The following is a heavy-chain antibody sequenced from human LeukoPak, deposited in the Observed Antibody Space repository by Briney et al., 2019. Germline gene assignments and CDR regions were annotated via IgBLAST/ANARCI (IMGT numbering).Heavy chain of an antibody. J-gene: IGHJ2*01. Sequence: GGSLRLACEAYRSSFSAYPMGWVRRAPGKGLEWVSGISASGDVTFHADPLKGRFTISRDNSKNTLYLQMNSLRAEDTAVYYCAKDLFLWYFDVWGRGTLVTVSS. CDR3: AKDLFLWYFDV. CDR2: ISASGDVT. V-gene: IGHV3-23*01. D-gene: IGHD2-21*01. CDR1: RSSFSAYP.